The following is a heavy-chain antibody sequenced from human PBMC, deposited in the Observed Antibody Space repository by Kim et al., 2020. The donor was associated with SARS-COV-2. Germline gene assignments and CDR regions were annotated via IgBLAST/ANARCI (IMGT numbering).Heavy chain of an antibody. D-gene: IGHD3-9*01. V-gene: IGHV1-18*01. CDR3: AREYDILTGYSPYAFDI. CDR2: ISAYNGNT. CDR1: GYTFTSYG. Sequence: ASVKVSCKASGYTFTSYGISWVRQAPGQGLEWMGWISAYNGNTNYAQKLQGRVTMTTDTSTSTAYMELRSLRSDDTAVYYCAREYDILTGYSPYAFDIWGQGTMVTVSS. J-gene: IGHJ3*02.